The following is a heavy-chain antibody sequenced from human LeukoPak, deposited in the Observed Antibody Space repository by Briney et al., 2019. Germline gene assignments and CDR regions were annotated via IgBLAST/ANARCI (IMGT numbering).Heavy chain of an antibody. CDR3: ARGRGGYNPLDY. Sequence: SETLSLTCAVYGGSFSGYYWSWIRQPPGKGLEWIGEINHSGSTNYNPSLKSRVTISVDTSKNQFSLKLSSVTAADTAVYYCARGRGGYNPLDYWGQGTLVTVSP. CDR1: GGSFSGYY. CDR2: INHSGST. J-gene: IGHJ4*02. D-gene: IGHD5-24*01. V-gene: IGHV4-34*01.